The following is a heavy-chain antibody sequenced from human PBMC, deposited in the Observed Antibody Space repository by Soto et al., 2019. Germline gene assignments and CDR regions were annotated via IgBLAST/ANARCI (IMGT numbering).Heavy chain of an antibody. Sequence: PGESLKISCKGSGYSFTSYWISWVRQMPGKGLEWMGRIDPSDSYTNYSPSFQGHVTISADKSISTAYLQWSSLKASDTAMYYCARHGDIVVVTAATYDYWGQGTLVNVSS. CDR2: IDPSDSYT. D-gene: IGHD2-2*01. CDR1: GYSFTSYW. CDR3: ARHGDIVVVTAATYDY. V-gene: IGHV5-10-1*01. J-gene: IGHJ4*02.